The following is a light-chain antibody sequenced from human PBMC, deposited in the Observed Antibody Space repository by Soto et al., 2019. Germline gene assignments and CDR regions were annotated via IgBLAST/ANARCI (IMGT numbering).Light chain of an antibody. Sequence: DIQMTQSPSSVSASVGDRLTITCRASQGISGWLAWYQQKPGKAPNLLIYDASTLRNGVPSRFSGSGSGTYFTLTISNLQPEDFATYYCQQVNSFPLTFGGGTKVEIK. CDR1: QGISGW. CDR3: QQVNSFPLT. J-gene: IGKJ4*01. V-gene: IGKV1-12*01. CDR2: DAS.